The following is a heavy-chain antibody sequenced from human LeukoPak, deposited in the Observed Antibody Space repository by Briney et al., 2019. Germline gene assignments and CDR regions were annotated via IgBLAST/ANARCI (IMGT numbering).Heavy chain of an antibody. V-gene: IGHV3-13*01. CDR2: IGIRGDT. Sequence: GGSLRLSCAASGFTFIDYDMHWVRQVIGKGLEWVSSIGIRGDTHYSGSVKGRFTISRENAESSLYLQMNSLRAEDTAVYYCARGGIQVSGIDEFDYWGQGTLVTVSS. CDR3: ARGGIQVSGIDEFDY. CDR1: GFTFIDYD. J-gene: IGHJ4*02. D-gene: IGHD6-19*01.